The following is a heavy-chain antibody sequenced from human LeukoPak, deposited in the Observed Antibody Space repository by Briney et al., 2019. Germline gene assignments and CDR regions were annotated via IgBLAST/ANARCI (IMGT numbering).Heavy chain of an antibody. CDR3: ARGVRSSGWPYFDY. CDR2: IHYSEGI. J-gene: IGHJ4*02. Sequence: AETLSLTCAVYGGSFSDYYWSWIRQPPGRGLEWIGYIHYSEGINYNPSLRSRVTISLDTSKNQFSLMLNSMTADAAVYYCARGVRSSGWPYFDYWGQGALVT. CDR1: GGSFSDYY. D-gene: IGHD6-19*01. V-gene: IGHV4-59*01.